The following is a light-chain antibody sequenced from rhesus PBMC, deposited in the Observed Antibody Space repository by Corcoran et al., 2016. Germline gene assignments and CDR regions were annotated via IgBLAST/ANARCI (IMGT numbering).Light chain of an antibody. Sequence: AIRMTQSPSSLSASVGDTVTITCRASQSIGSNLAWYQQQQGKVPKLLIYAASTLQSEVPSRFSGSGSGIDVSITNSSLQPEDCATYYWQKCDSAPFTFGPGTRLDIK. V-gene: IGKV1-59*02. J-gene: IGKJ3*01. CDR1: QSIGSN. CDR2: AAS. CDR3: QKCDSAPFT.